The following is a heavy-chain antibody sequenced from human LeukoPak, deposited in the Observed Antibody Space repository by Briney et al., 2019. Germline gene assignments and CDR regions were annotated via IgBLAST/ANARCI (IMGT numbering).Heavy chain of an antibody. D-gene: IGHD1-7*01. Sequence: GGSLRLSCAASGFTFSNYWMSWVRQAPGKGLEWVANIKQDGSEKNYVNSVKGRFTISRDNAKNSLYLQMNSLRAEDTAIYYCAREDDWNYEDYWGQGTLVTVSS. J-gene: IGHJ4*02. CDR2: IKQDGSEK. CDR3: AREDDWNYEDY. V-gene: IGHV3-7*01. CDR1: GFTFSNYW.